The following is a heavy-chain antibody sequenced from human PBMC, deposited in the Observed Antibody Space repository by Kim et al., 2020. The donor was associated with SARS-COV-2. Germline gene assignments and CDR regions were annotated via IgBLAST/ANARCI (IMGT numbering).Heavy chain of an antibody. V-gene: IGHV3-72*01. J-gene: IGHJ1*01. CDR2: NSDTT. CDR3: VGHPPGH. Sequence: NSDTTQYAASAKDRFTISRDDSKNSLYVQMNSLKTEDTAGYYCVGHPPGHWGQGTLVTVSS.